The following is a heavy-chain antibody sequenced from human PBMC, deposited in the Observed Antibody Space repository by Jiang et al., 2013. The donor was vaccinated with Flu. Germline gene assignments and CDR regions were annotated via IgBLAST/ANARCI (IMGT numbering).Heavy chain of an antibody. V-gene: IGHV4-38-2*02. CDR3: ATTTGN. CDR2: ISHTGTT. CDR1: GYSISSGYY. Sequence: LLKPSETLSLTCTVSGYSISSGYYWGWVRQPPGKGLEWIGSISHTGTTYYSPSLKTRLTISLDTSKNQFSLMLTSVTAADTAVYYCATTTGNWGQGTLVTVSS. J-gene: IGHJ4*02. D-gene: IGHD3-10*01.